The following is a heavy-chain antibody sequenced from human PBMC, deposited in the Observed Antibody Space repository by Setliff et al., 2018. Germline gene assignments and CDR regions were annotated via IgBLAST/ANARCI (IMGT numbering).Heavy chain of an antibody. CDR3: ARYVHFANHFDF. Sequence: SVKVSCKASGGTFSSYGISWVRQAPGQGLEWMGGTIPIFGSTNYAQKFQDRVTIITDESTSTAYMELRSLRTEDTAVYYCARYVHFANHFDFWGQGTLVTVSS. CDR2: TIPIFGST. D-gene: IGHD3-10*02. J-gene: IGHJ4*02. V-gene: IGHV1-69*05. CDR1: GGTFSSYG.